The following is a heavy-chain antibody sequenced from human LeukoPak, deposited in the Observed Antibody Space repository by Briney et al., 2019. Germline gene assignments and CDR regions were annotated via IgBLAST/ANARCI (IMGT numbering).Heavy chain of an antibody. CDR1: GFTFSSYS. V-gene: IGHV3-48*04. D-gene: IGHD1-26*01. CDR3: ARDSGGATHWYFDL. J-gene: IGHJ2*01. CDR2: ISSSSSTI. Sequence: QSGGSLRLSCAASGFTFSSYSMNWVRQAPGKGLEWVSYISSSSSTIYYADSVKGRFTISRDNAKNSLYLQMSSLRSEDTAVYYCARDSGGATHWYFDLWGRGTLVTVSS.